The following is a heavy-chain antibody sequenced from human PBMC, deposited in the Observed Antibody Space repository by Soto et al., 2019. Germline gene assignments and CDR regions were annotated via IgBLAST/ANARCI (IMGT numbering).Heavy chain of an antibody. Sequence: GESLKISCKGSGYSFTSYWIGWVRQMPGKGLEWMGIIYPGDSDTRYSPSFQGQVTISRDDSKSIAYLQMNSPKTEDTAVYYCTRAPGLRFLERYDYWGQGTLVTVSS. CDR1: GYSFTSYW. CDR2: IYPGDSDT. V-gene: IGHV5-51*01. D-gene: IGHD3-3*01. J-gene: IGHJ4*02. CDR3: TRAPGLRFLERYDY.